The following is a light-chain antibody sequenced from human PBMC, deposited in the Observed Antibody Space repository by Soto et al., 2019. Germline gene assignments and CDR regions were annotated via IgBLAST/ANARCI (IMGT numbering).Light chain of an antibody. CDR2: AAS. J-gene: IGKJ3*01. V-gene: IGKV1D-12*01. CDR1: QGLNNW. CDR3: QQTDSHLRK. Sequence: DIQMTQSPFSVSASVRDRVTIAFRGSQGLNNWLAWYQKKPGQAPKLLFFAASSVHSLVSSRFSGSGSGTDFTLTFSSLQPEDFGTYYCQQTDSHLRKFGPGTKVDIK.